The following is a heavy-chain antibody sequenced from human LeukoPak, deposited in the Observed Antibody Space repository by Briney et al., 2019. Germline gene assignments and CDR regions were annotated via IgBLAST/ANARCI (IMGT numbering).Heavy chain of an antibody. V-gene: IGHV3-30*02. Sequence: GGSLRLSCAASGFTFSSYGMHWVRQAPGKGLEWVAFIRYDGSNKYYADSVKGRFTISRDNSKNTLYLQMNSLRAEDTAVYYCAKGPPAHSGYYYGLSYWGQGTLVTVSS. D-gene: IGHD3-22*01. J-gene: IGHJ4*02. CDR3: AKGPPAHSGYYYGLSY. CDR1: GFTFSSYG. CDR2: IRYDGSNK.